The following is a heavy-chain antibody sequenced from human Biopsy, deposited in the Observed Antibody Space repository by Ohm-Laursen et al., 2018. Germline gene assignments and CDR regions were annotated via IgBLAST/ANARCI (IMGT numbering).Heavy chain of an antibody. J-gene: IGHJ4*02. CDR2: ISYTGYT. Sequence: GTLSLTCTVSGGSFTGHYWSWIRQPPGQGLEWIGHISYTGYTSYNASLKSRVTISVDTSRNHFSLRLSFLTAADTAVYYCARGSNDFGGLYFPRWGQGTLLTVSS. CDR1: GGSFTGHY. V-gene: IGHV4-59*11. CDR3: ARGSNDFGGLYFPR. D-gene: IGHD4-23*01.